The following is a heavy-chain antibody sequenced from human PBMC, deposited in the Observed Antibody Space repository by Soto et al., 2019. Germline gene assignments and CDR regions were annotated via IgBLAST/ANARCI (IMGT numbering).Heavy chain of an antibody. Sequence: EVQLVESGGGLIQPGGSLRLSCAASGFTVSSNYMSWVRQAPGKGLEWVSVIYSGGSTYYADSVKGRFTISRDNSKNTLKLQMNSLRSEDTAVYYCDTTLGYCSGGSCYSRDYWGQGTLVTVSS. V-gene: IGHV3-53*01. CDR3: DTTLGYCSGGSCYSRDY. D-gene: IGHD2-15*01. CDR2: IYSGGST. CDR1: GFTVSSNY. J-gene: IGHJ4*02.